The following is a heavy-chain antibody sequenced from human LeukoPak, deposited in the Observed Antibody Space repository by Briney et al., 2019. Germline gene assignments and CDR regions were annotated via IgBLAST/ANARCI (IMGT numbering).Heavy chain of an antibody. Sequence: PGRSLRLSCAASGFTFSSYGMHWVRQAPGKGLEWVAVISYDGSNKYYADSVKGRFTISRDNSKNTLYLQMNSLRAEDTAVYHCASLAVAGTSISLDYWGQGTLVTVSS. V-gene: IGHV3-30*03. CDR1: GFTFSSYG. J-gene: IGHJ4*02. CDR3: ASLAVAGTSISLDY. CDR2: ISYDGSNK. D-gene: IGHD6-19*01.